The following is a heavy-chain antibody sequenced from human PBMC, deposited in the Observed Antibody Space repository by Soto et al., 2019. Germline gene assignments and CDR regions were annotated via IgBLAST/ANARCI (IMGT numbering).Heavy chain of an antibody. Sequence: EVQLVESGGGLVQPGGSLRLSCAASGFTVSSNYMSWVRQAPGKGPEWVSVIYSGGSTYYADSVKGRFTISRDNSKNTLYLQMNSLRAEDTAVYYCARHGIAAAGTVFDYWGQGTLVTVSS. J-gene: IGHJ4*02. CDR1: GFTVSSNY. V-gene: IGHV3-66*04. D-gene: IGHD6-13*01. CDR3: ARHGIAAAGTVFDY. CDR2: IYSGGST.